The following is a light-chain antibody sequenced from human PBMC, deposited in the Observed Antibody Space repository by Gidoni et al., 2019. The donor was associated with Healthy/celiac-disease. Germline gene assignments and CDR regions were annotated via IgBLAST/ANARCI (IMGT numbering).Light chain of an antibody. V-gene: IGKV3-11*01. CDR1: QSVSSY. Sequence: EIVLTQSPATLSLSPGERATLSCRASQSVSSYLAWYQQKPGQAPTLLIYDASNRATGIPARFSGSGSGTDFTLTISSLEPEDFAVYYCQQRSNWITFXXXTRLEIK. CDR2: DAS. CDR3: QQRSNWIT. J-gene: IGKJ5*01.